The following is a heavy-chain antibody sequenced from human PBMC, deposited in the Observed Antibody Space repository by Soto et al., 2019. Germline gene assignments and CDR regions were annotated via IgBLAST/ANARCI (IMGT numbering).Heavy chain of an antibody. CDR3: ARDHGGGGLTLEY. Sequence: DLEESGGGLVKPGGSLRLSCTASGFIFSDYYMSWIRQAPGKGLEWVSDISNSGRITHHADSVEGRFTISRDNAKDSLYLPMNSLRPEDSAIYYCARDHGGGGLTLEYWGQGTLVTVSS. CDR1: GFIFSDYY. D-gene: IGHD3-16*01. J-gene: IGHJ4*02. V-gene: IGHV3-11*01. CDR2: ISNSGRIT.